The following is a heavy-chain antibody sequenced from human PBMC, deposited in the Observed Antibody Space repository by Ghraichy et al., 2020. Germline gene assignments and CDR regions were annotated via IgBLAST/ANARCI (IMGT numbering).Heavy chain of an antibody. J-gene: IGHJ6*03. D-gene: IGHD2-2*01. Sequence: LSLTCTVSGDSISSGGYYWSWIRQHPGKGLEWIGYIYYSGGTYYNQSLKSRVTISIDTSKNQFSLKLSSVTAADTAVYYCARENVVPAALGPFYYYYSMDVWGKGTTVTVSS. CDR1: GDSISSGGYY. V-gene: IGHV4-31*03. CDR3: ARENVVPAALGPFYYYYSMDV. CDR2: IYYSGGT.